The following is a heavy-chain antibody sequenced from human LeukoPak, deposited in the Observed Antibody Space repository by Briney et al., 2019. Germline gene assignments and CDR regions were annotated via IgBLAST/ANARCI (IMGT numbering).Heavy chain of an antibody. CDR3: ARDYRSYAD. Sequence: AGGSLRLSCAASGFSVTSNYMSWVSQAPGKGLEWVSFTYSGGTTYYADSVKGRFTISRDTSKNTVYLQMNSLSAEDTAVYYCARDYRSYADWGQGTLVTVSS. D-gene: IGHD3-16*02. J-gene: IGHJ4*02. V-gene: IGHV3-53*01. CDR1: GFSVTSNY. CDR2: TYSGGTT.